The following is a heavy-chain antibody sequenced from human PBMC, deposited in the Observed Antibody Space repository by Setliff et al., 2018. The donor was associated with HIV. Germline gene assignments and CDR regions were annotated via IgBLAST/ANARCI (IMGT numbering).Heavy chain of an antibody. J-gene: IGHJ4*02. CDR3: ARGTLNYLDY. D-gene: IGHD2-8*01. V-gene: IGHV4-61*08. CDR2: VYYRGST. Sequence: SETLSLTCSVTGDSVNNGGFFWNWIRQTPGKGLEWIGNVYYRGSTKYNPSLKSRVTLSVDTSKNQFDLKVNSVTAAGTAVYYCARGTLNYLDYWGLGALVTVSS. CDR1: GDSVNNGGFF.